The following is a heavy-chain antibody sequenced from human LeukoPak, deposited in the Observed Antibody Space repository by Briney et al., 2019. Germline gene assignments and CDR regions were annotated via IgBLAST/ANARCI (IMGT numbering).Heavy chain of an antibody. CDR1: GGSFSGYY. D-gene: IGHD6-19*01. Sequence: SETLSLTCAVYGGSFSGYYWSWIRQPPGKGLEWIGEIYHSGSTNYNPSLKSRVTISVDKSKNQFSLKLSSVTAADTAVYYCARMGQQWLVKVYYYGMDVWGQGTTVTVSS. J-gene: IGHJ6*02. V-gene: IGHV4-34*01. CDR3: ARMGQQWLVKVYYYGMDV. CDR2: IYHSGST.